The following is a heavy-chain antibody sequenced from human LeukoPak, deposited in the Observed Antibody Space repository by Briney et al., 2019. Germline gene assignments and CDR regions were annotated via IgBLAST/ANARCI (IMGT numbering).Heavy chain of an antibody. Sequence: GGSLRLSCAASGFTFSTYAMHWVRQAPGKGLEWVAVISYDGSNKYYADSVKGRFTSSRDNSKNTLYLQMNSLRAEDTAVYYCAKEGSIFGVVIRPYYFDYWGQGTLVTVSS. D-gene: IGHD3-3*01. J-gene: IGHJ4*02. CDR3: AKEGSIFGVVIRPYYFDY. CDR1: GFTFSTYA. V-gene: IGHV3-30*04. CDR2: ISYDGSNK.